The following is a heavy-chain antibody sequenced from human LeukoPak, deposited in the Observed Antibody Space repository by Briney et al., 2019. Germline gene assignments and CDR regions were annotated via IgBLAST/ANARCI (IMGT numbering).Heavy chain of an antibody. Sequence: SETLSLTCSVSGDSIIRSGNYWGWIRQAPGKGLEWVANIYSGGTTYYNPSLKSRVIISVDTSKNQVSLKLSSVTAADTAFYYRASRPWSSLDYWGQGTLVSVSS. CDR2: IYSGGTT. J-gene: IGHJ4*02. V-gene: IGHV4-39*01. CDR3: ASRPWSSLDY. CDR1: GDSIIRSGNY.